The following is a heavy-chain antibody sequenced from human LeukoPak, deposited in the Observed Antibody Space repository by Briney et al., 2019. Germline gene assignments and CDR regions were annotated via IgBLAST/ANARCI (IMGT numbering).Heavy chain of an antibody. CDR2: NSHAGANK. V-gene: IGHV3-30*18. D-gene: IGHD3-10*01. CDR1: GFTFRNYG. CDR3: AKDGYYGSGTYPDY. Sequence: GASLRPPSAASGFTFRNYGLHWVRPPPAKELEWVAVNSHAGANKFYLDSLRGRFTSSRDNSKNTLYLQMNSLRAEDTAVYYCAKDGYYGSGTYPDYWGQGTLVTVSS. J-gene: IGHJ4*02.